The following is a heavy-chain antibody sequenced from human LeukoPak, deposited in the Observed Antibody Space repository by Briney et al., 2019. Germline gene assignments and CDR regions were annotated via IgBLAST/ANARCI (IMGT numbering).Heavy chain of an antibody. CDR3: ARQTGSGLFILP. V-gene: IGHV4-39*01. D-gene: IGHD3/OR15-3a*01. J-gene: IGHJ4*02. CDR2: IYYSGNT. CDR1: GVSISSSNSY. Sequence: PSETLSLTCTVSGVSISSSNSYWGWIRQPPGKGLEWIGSIYYSGNTYYNASLKSQVSISIDTSKNQFALRLTSVTAADTAVYYCARQTGSGLFILPGGQGTLVTVSS.